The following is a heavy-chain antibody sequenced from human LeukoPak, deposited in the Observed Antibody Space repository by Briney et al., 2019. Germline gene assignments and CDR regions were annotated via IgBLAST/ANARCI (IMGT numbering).Heavy chain of an antibody. CDR1: GYRFSSYW. J-gene: IGHJ4*02. CDR2: IYPGDSDT. D-gene: IGHD3-10*01. V-gene: IGHV5-51*01. CDR3: AKHLDYGSGSYLMDY. Sequence: GESLQISCKGSGYRFSSYWISWVRQMPGKGLEWMGIIYPGDSDTRYSPSFQGQVTISADKSISTAYLQWNSLKASDTAMYYCAKHLDYGSGSYLMDYWGQGTLVTVSS.